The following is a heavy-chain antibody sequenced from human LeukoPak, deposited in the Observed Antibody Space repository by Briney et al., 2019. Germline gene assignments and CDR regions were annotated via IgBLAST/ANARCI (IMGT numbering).Heavy chain of an antibody. J-gene: IGHJ5*02. CDR3: AKGASSSWYRGWFDP. D-gene: IGHD6-13*01. CDR2: ISWDGGST. Sequence: GGSLRLSCAASGFTFYDYTMHWVRQARGKGLEWVSLISWDGGSTYYADSVRGRFTISRDNSKNSLYLQMNSLRTEDTALYYCAKGASSSWYRGWFDPWGQGTLVTVSS. V-gene: IGHV3-43*01. CDR1: GFTFYDYT.